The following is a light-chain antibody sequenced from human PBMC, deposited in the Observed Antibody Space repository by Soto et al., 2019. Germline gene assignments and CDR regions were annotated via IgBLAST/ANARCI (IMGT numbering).Light chain of an antibody. CDR2: DAS. J-gene: IGKJ5*01. CDR1: QSVSSY. V-gene: IGKV3-11*01. CDR3: QQSSNWPPIT. Sequence: EIVLTQSPATLSLSPGERATLSCRASQSVSSYLAWYQQKPGQAPKLLIYDASNRATGIQARFNGSGSGTDFTLTISSLEPEDFAVYYCQQSSNWPPITFGQGTRLELK.